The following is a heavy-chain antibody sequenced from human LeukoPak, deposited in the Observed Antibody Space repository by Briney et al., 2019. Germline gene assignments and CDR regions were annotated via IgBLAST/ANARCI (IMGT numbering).Heavy chain of an antibody. CDR1: GGSVNSGSYS. CDR3: ARGGHMGYGMDV. J-gene: IGHJ6*02. D-gene: IGHD2-21*01. CDR2: IYHSGST. Sequence: SETLSPTCTVSGGSVNSGSYSWSWIRQPPGKGLEWIGYIYHSGSTYYNPSLKSRVTISVDRSKNQFSLKLSSVTAADTAVYYCARGGHMGYGMDVWGQGTTVTVSS. V-gene: IGHV4-30-2*01.